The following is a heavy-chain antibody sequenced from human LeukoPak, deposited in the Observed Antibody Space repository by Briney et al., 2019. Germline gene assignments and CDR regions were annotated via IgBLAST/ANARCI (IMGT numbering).Heavy chain of an antibody. D-gene: IGHD5-12*01. CDR3: ARARGSGLSYFDY. CDR2: IYSAGST. V-gene: IGHV3-66*01. CDR1: GFTVSSNY. Sequence: PGGSLRLSCAASGFTVSSNYMSWVRQAPGKGLEWVSIIYSAGSTYYADSVKGRFTISRDNSKNTLYLQMSSLRAEDTAVYYCARARGSGLSYFDYWGQGTLVTVSS. J-gene: IGHJ4*02.